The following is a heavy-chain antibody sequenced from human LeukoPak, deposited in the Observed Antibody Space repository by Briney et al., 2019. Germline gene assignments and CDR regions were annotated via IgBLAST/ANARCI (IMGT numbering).Heavy chain of an antibody. CDR3: ARRSDYGDYVNWFDP. Sequence: SETLSLTCAVYGGSFSGYYWSWIRQPPGKGLEWIGEINHSGSTNYNPSLKSRVTISVDTSKNQFSLKLSSVTAADTAVYYCARRSDYGDYVNWFDPWGQGTLVTVSS. V-gene: IGHV4-34*01. CDR1: GGSFSGYY. J-gene: IGHJ5*02. D-gene: IGHD4-17*01. CDR2: INHSGST.